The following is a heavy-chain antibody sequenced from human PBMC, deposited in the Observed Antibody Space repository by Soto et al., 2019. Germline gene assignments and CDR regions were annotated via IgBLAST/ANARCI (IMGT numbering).Heavy chain of an antibody. D-gene: IGHD2-15*01. J-gene: IGHJ5*02. CDR1: GFPFSTYA. V-gene: IGHV3-23*01. CDR3: AQDFRPGLIVPTKSGFDP. Sequence: EVHLLESGGGLVQRGGSLRLSCEASGFPFSTYAMTWVRQVPGKGLEWVSTTSNGGNTEFAESVRGRFTVFRDNSKNTIYLQMSSLRAEDSAIYFCAQDFRPGLIVPTKSGFDPWGQGTPVTVSS. CDR2: TSNGGNT.